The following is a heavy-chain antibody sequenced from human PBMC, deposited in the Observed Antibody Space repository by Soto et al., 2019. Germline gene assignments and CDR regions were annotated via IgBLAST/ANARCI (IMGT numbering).Heavy chain of an antibody. D-gene: IGHD2-2*01. CDR1: GYTFTSYG. J-gene: IGHJ6*02. CDR3: ARTDIVVVPAAPPRTYYYYGMDV. Sequence: GASVKVSCKASGYTFTSYGISWVRQAPGQGLEWMGGIIPIFGTANYAQKFQGRVTITADESTSTAYMELSSLRSEDTAVYYCARTDIVVVPAAPPRTYYYYGMDVWGQGTTVTVS. CDR2: IIPIFGTA. V-gene: IGHV1-69*13.